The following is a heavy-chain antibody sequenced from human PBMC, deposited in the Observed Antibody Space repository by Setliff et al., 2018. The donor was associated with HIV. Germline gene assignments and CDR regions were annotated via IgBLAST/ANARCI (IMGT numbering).Heavy chain of an antibody. CDR2: ISGSGGST. CDR1: GFTFSSYA. V-gene: IGHV3-23*01. CDR3: AKDTLPASARGSSMDV. Sequence: GGSLRLSCAASGFTFSSYAMSWVRQAPGKGLEWVSAISGSGGSTYYADSVKGRFTISRDNSKNTLYLQMNSLRAEDTAVYYCAKDTLPASARGSSMDVWGKGTTVTVSS. J-gene: IGHJ6*03.